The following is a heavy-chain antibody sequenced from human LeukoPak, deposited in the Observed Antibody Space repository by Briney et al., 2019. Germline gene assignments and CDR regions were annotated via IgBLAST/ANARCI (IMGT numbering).Heavy chain of an antibody. J-gene: IGHJ4*02. CDR1: GYTFTGYY. CDR3: ARDKNSYSSGWTFDY. CDR2: INPNSGGT. D-gene: IGHD6-19*01. V-gene: IGHV1-2*06. Sequence: ASVKVSCTASGYTFTGYYMHWVRQAPGQGLEWMGRINPNSGGTNYAQKFQGRVTMTRDTSISTAYMELSRLRSDDAAVYYCARDKNSYSSGWTFDYWGQGTLVTVSS.